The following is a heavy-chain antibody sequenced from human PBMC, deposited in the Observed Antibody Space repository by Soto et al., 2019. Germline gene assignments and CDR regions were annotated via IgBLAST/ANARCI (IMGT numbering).Heavy chain of an antibody. CDR3: AVTTSRGYYYYGMDV. Sequence: PAETLSLTCAVYGGSFSGYYWSWIRQPPWRGLEWIGEINHSGSTNYNPSLKSRVTISVDTSKNQFSLKLSSVTAADTAVYYCAVTTSRGYYYYGMDVWSQGTTVTVSS. J-gene: IGHJ6*02. CDR2: INHSGST. V-gene: IGHV4-34*01. CDR1: GGSFSGYY. D-gene: IGHD4-4*01.